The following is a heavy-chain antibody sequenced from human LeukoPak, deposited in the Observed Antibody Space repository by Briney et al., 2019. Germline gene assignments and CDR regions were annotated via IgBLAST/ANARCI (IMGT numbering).Heavy chain of an antibody. CDR1: GYTFTSYA. V-gene: IGHV1-69*04. Sequence: GASVKVSCKASGYTFTSYAISWVRQSPGQGLEWMGRIIPILGIANYAQKLQGRVTITADKSTSTAYMGLSSLRSEDTALYYCARSSGYFDWSPDWGQGTLVTVSS. J-gene: IGHJ4*02. D-gene: IGHD3-9*01. CDR2: IIPILGIA. CDR3: ARSSGYFDWSPD.